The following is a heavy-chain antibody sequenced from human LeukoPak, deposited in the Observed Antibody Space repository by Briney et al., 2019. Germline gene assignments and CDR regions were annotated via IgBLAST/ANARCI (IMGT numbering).Heavy chain of an antibody. CDR1: GYTFTTYW. J-gene: IGHJ4*02. D-gene: IGHD1-26*01. CDR3: ARRRDRGNYFDY. CDR2: TYPGDSET. V-gene: IGHV5-51*01. Sequence: GESLKISCKGSGYTFTTYWIGWGRQMPGKGLEWVGITYPGDSETRYSPSFQGQVTISADKSISTAYLQWSSLQASDTAMYYCARRRDRGNYFDYWGQGTLVTVSS.